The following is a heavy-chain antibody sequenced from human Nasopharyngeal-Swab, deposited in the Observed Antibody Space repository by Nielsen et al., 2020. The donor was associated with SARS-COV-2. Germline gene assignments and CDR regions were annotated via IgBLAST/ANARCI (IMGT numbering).Heavy chain of an antibody. V-gene: IGHV5-51*01. D-gene: IGHD3-22*01. CDR1: GYSFTSYW. Sequence: KVSCKGSGYSFTSYWIGWVRQMPGKGLEWMGIIYPGDSDTRYSPSFQGQVTISADKSISTAYLQWSSLKASDTAMYYCARRLKDYNYYDSSGPDWYFDLWGRGTLVTVSS. CDR2: IYPGDSDT. CDR3: ARRLKDYNYYDSSGPDWYFDL. J-gene: IGHJ2*01.